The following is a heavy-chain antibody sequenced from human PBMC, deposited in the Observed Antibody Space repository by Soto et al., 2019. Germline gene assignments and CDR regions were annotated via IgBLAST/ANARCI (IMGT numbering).Heavy chain of an antibody. V-gene: IGHV4-61*01. J-gene: IGHJ6*02. CDR3: ARIQFYAFWSGSVPMDV. CDR2: IYYTGST. CDR1: VGSVSSGSHQ. Sequence: PEALSLTCTFSVGSVSSGSHQWSGIRQSPGKGLEWIGYIYYTGSTNYNPSLQSRGTISVDTSKNQFSLKLTSVTAADTALYFCARIQFYAFWSGSVPMDVWGQGTTVTVSS. D-gene: IGHD3-3*01.